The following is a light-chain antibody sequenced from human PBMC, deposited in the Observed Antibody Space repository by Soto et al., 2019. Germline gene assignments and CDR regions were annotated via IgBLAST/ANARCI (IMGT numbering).Light chain of an antibody. J-gene: IGKJ4*01. CDR3: QQVNFYPST. CDR1: QSISRY. Sequence: DINMTQSPSSLPPSLGDRITITCLASQSISRYLNWYQHKPGKAPKLLINAASSLERGVPSRFSGGGSGTDFTLTISSLQPEDFATYYCQQVNFYPSTFGGGTKVDI. CDR2: AAS. V-gene: IGKV1-39*01.